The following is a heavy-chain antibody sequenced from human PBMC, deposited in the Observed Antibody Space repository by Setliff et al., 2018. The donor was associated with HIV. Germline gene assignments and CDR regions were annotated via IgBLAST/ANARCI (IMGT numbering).Heavy chain of an antibody. D-gene: IGHD5-12*01. CDR1: GGSISRGNHF. CDR3: ATATTRGYNGRDYTAYYGMDV. J-gene: IGHJ6*02. V-gene: IGHV4-61*02. CDR2: IYTNGST. Sequence: SETLSLTCTVSGGSISRGNHFWTWIRKPAGKGLEWIGRIYTNGSTNYNPSLKSRATIAVDTSKNQLSLKLSSVTAAETAIYYCATATTRGYNGRDYTAYYGMDVWGQGTTVTVS.